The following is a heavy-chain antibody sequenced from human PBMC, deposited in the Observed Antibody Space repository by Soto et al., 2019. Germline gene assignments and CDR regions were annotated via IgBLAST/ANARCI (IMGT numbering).Heavy chain of an antibody. CDR3: AKEGAPLIVRGGDY. V-gene: IGHV3-30*18. Sequence: PGVSLRLSCAASGFTFSSYGMHWVRQAPGKGLEWVAVISYDGSNKYYADSVKGRFTISRDNSKNTLYLQMNSLRAEDTAVYYCAKEGAPLIVRGGDYWGQGTLVTVSS. CDR2: ISYDGSNK. J-gene: IGHJ4*02. D-gene: IGHD3-10*01. CDR1: GFTFSSYG.